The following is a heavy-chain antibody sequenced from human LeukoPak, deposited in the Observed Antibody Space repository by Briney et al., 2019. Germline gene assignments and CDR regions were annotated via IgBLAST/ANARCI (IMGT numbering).Heavy chain of an antibody. D-gene: IGHD2-15*01. CDR1: GFTFSDYY. J-gene: IGHJ6*03. CDR3: ARETVVAATPYYYYYYMDV. Sequence: GGSLRLSCAASGFTFSDYYMSWIRQAPGKGLEWVSYISGSGSTIYYADSVKGRFTISRDNAKNSLYLQMNSLRAEDTAVYYCARETVVAATPYYYYYYMDVWGKGTTVTVSS. V-gene: IGHV3-11*04. CDR2: ISGSGSTI.